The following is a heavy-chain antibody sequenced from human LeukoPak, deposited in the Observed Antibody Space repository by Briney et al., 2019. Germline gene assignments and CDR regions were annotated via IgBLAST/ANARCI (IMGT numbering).Heavy chain of an antibody. Sequence: SETLSLTCTVSGGSISTRNYYWGWIRQPPGKGLEWIVSIRCSGSTYYNPSLRSRVTISVDTTKNQLSLKLASVTAADTAVYYCARQDCSAACYHFDYWGQGTLVTVSS. V-gene: IGHV4-39*01. CDR1: GGSISTRNYY. D-gene: IGHD2-21*01. CDR3: ARQDCSAACYHFDY. J-gene: IGHJ4*02. CDR2: IRCSGST.